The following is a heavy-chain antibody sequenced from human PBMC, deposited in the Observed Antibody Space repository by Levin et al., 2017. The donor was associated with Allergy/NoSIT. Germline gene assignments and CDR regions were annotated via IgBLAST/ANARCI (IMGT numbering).Heavy chain of an antibody. V-gene: IGHV4-39*01. D-gene: IGHD1-20*01. CDR2: IYYSGST. Sequence: SETLSLTCTVSGGSISSSSYYWGWIRQPPGKGLEWIGSIYYSGSTYYNPSLKSRVTISVDTSKNQFSLKLSSVTAADTAVYYCARQYNWNDVGYWGQGTLVTVSS. CDR1: GGSISSSSYY. CDR3: ARQYNWNDVGY. J-gene: IGHJ4*02.